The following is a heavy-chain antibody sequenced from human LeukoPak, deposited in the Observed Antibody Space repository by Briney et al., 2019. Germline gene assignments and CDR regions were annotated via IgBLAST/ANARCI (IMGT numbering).Heavy chain of an antibody. CDR1: GDSISSYY. Sequence: PSETLSLTCTVSGDSISSYYWSWLRQPPGKRLEWIGYVSNIETTNYNPSLKSRVTISVDTSKNQFSLRLNSVTAADTAVYFCARSPHIWFAERGWFDPWGQGTLVTVSS. CDR3: ARSPHIWFAERGWFDP. CDR2: VSNIETT. J-gene: IGHJ5*02. V-gene: IGHV4-59*01. D-gene: IGHD3-10*01.